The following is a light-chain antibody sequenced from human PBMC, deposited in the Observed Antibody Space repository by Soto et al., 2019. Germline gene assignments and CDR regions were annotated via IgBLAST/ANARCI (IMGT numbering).Light chain of an antibody. CDR1: QSVTSNS. CDR3: QQYGTSPCT. V-gene: IGKV3-20*01. CDR2: GTS. J-gene: IGKJ2*02. Sequence: ENVLTQSPGTLSLSSGERATLSCRASQSVTSNSLAWYQQRPGQAPRLLIYGTSTRATGIPDRFSGSGSGTDFTLIISRLEPEDFAMYYCQQYGTSPCTFGQGTRLEIK.